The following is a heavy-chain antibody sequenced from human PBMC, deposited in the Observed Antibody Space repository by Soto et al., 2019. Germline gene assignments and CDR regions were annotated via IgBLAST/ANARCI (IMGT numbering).Heavy chain of an antibody. CDR1: GFTFSNHW. CDR3: ARDATTVTPS. V-gene: IGHV3-74*01. Sequence: GVSLRLSCAASGFTFSNHWMHWVRQAPGKGLVWVSCISSDGSSTSYADSVKGRFTISGDNAKNTLYLQMNSLRAEDTAVYYCARDATTVTPSWGQGTLVTVSS. J-gene: IGHJ5*02. CDR2: ISSDGSST. D-gene: IGHD4-17*01.